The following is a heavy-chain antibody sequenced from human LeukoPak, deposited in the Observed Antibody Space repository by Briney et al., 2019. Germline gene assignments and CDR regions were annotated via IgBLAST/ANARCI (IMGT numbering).Heavy chain of an antibody. CDR3: ARDHKGYSYGYRRGYSDYYYMDV. CDR2: ISGSGGST. J-gene: IGHJ6*03. D-gene: IGHD5-18*01. Sequence: GGSLRVSCAASGFTFSSYAISWVRQAPGKGLEWVSFISGSGGSTYYVDSVKGRFTISRDNSKNTLYLQMNSLRAEDTAVYYCARDHKGYSYGYRRGYSDYYYMDVWGKGTTVTVSS. CDR1: GFTFSSYA. V-gene: IGHV3-23*01.